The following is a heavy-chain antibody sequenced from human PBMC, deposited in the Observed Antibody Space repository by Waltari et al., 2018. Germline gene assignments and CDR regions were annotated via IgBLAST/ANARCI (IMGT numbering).Heavy chain of an antibody. D-gene: IGHD7-27*01. Sequence: QVQLVQSGAEVKKPGASVKVSCKASGYTFTGYYMHWVRQAPGQGLEWMGWINPNSGGTNYAQKFQGRVTMTRDTSISTAYMELSRLRSDDTAVYYCARRPDLNWGSTFGLDYWGQGTLVTVSS. CDR2: INPNSGGT. J-gene: IGHJ4*02. V-gene: IGHV1-2*02. CDR1: GYTFTGYY. CDR3: ARRPDLNWGSTFGLDY.